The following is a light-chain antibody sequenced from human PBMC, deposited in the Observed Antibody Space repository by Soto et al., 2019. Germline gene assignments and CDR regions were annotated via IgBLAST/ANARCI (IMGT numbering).Light chain of an antibody. CDR2: RAF. CDR1: QSVNSD. CDR3: QQYNNWPLT. V-gene: IGKV3-15*01. Sequence: EIVLTQSPDTLSLSPGERATLSCRASQSVNSDLAWYRQKPGQAPRLLIYRAFTRATGIPARFSGSGFGTDFTLTISSLQSEDFAVYYCQQYNNWPLTFGGGTKVDIK. J-gene: IGKJ4*01.